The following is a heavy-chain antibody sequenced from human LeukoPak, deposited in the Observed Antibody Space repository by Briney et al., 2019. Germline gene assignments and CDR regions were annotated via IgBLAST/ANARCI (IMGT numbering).Heavy chain of an antibody. CDR2: IYYSGST. CDR3: ATNFAVPATPDTFDI. V-gene: IGHV4-30-4*01. J-gene: IGHJ3*02. D-gene: IGHD2-2*01. CDR1: GGSISSGDYY. Sequence: PSQTLSLTCTVSGGSISSGDYYWSWIRQPPGKGLEWIGYIYYSGSTNYNPSLKSRVTISVDTSKNQFSLKLSSVTAADTAVYYCATNFAVPATPDTFDIWGQGTMVTVSS.